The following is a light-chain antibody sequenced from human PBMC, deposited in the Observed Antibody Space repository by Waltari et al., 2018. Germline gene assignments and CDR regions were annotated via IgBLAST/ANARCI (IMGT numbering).Light chain of an antibody. CDR2: DDS. CDR1: NIGDRS. Sequence: SYVLTQPPSVSVAPGQTATITCGGNNIGDRSVHGYQQRPGPSPVLVAYDDSARPAGISERSSASTSPNTATLTISGVEGGDEADYYCQVWDNTIDHVLFGGGTKLTVL. V-gene: IGLV3-21*02. J-gene: IGLJ2*01. CDR3: QVWDNTIDHVL.